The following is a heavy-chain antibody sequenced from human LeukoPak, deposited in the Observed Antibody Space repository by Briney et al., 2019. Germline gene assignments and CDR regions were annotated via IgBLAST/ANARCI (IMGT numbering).Heavy chain of an antibody. Sequence: EGSLRLSCAASEFSFSKYAMSWVRQAPGKGLEWVSGISGGGGTTYYADSVKGRFTISRDNSKNTLSLQMNSLRAEDTAVYYCAKDRSSSNWYRADYWGQGTLVTVSS. CDR1: EFSFSKYA. J-gene: IGHJ4*02. D-gene: IGHD6-13*01. V-gene: IGHV3-23*01. CDR2: ISGGGGTT. CDR3: AKDRSSSNWYRADY.